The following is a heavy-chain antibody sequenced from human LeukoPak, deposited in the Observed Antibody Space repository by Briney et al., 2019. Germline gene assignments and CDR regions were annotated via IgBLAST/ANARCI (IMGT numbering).Heavy chain of an antibody. CDR3: AKSQGSPARARPFDY. Sequence: ASVEVSCTASGYTFIDYYIHWVRQAPGQGLEWMGWINPNTGGTNYAQKFQGRVTVTRDTSITTAYMELSSLRSDDTAVYYCAKSQGSPARARPFDYWGQGTLVTVSS. CDR2: INPNTGGT. J-gene: IGHJ4*02. CDR1: GYTFIDYY. V-gene: IGHV1-2*02.